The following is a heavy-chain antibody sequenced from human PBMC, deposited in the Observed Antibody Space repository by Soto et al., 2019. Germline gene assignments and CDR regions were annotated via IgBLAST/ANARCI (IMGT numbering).Heavy chain of an antibody. V-gene: IGHV1-69*13. CDR2: IIPIFGTA. D-gene: IGHD6-19*01. Sequence: ASVRDFFKASGYTLNSYAITWVRPAPVQRLELMGGIIPIFGTANYAQKFQGRVTITADESKNTLYLQMNSLRAEDTAVYYCAKGTIESIAVAGPDYFDYWGQGTLVTVSS. J-gene: IGHJ4*02. CDR3: AKGTIESIAVAGPDYFDY. CDR1: GYTLNSYA.